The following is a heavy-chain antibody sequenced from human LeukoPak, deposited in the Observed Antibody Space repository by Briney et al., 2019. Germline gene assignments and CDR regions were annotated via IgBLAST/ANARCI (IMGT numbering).Heavy chain of an antibody. J-gene: IGHJ3*01. D-gene: IGHD1-26*01. V-gene: IGHV4-59*01. CDR1: GDCLSSYY. CDR2: IYYTGST. CDR3: ATGGSATV. Sequence: PSETLSLTCTVSGDCLSSYYWSWIRQPPGKRLEWIGYIYYTGSTNYNPSLKSRVNMSVDTSKNQFSLKLTSVTPADTAVYYCATGGSATVWGQGTMVTVSS.